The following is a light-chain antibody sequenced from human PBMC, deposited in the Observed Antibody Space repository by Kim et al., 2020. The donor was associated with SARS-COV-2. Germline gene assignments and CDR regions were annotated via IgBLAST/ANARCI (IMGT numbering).Light chain of an antibody. V-gene: IGKV3-15*01. Sequence: SPGERATLSCTASQSVRSDLAWYQQKPGQGPRLLIYGASTRAPGIPARFSGSGSGTEFTLTISSLQSEDCAVYYCQQYNNWPPITFGQGTRLEIK. J-gene: IGKJ5*01. CDR1: QSVRSD. CDR3: QQYNNWPPIT. CDR2: GAS.